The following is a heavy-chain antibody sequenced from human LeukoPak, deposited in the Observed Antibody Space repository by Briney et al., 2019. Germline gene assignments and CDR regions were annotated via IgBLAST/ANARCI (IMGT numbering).Heavy chain of an antibody. J-gene: IGHJ4*02. CDR3: ARVYLGIDIVVVPAAQDY. D-gene: IGHD2-2*01. CDR2: ISAYNGNT. V-gene: IGHV1-18*01. Sequence: GASVKVSCKASGYTFTSYGISWVRQAPGQGLEWMGWISAYNGNTNYAQKLQGRVTMATDTSTSTAYMELRSLRSDDTAVYYCARVYLGIDIVVVPAAQDYWGQGTLVTVSS. CDR1: GYTFTSYG.